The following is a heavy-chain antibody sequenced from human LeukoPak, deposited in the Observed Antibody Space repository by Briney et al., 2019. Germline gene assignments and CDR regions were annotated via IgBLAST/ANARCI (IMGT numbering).Heavy chain of an antibody. CDR3: AGYLLYDSSGYYYELGKGFAY. V-gene: IGHV3-20*04. Sequence: GGSLRLSCAAPGFTFDDYGMSWVRQAPGKGLEWVSGINWNGGSTGYADSVKGRFTISRDNAKNSLYLQMNTLRAEDTALYYCAGYLLYDSSGYYYELGKGFAYWGQGTLVTVSS. CDR1: GFTFDDYG. CDR2: INWNGGST. J-gene: IGHJ4*02. D-gene: IGHD3-22*01.